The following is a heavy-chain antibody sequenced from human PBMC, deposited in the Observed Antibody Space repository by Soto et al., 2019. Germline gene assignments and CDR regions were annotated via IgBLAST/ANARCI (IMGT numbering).Heavy chain of an antibody. CDR1: GFTVSSNY. V-gene: IGHV3-66*01. J-gene: IGHJ6*03. CDR3: ARAKVGYCSGGSCLYYYYYYYMDV. Sequence: EVQLVESGGGLVQPGGSLRLSCAASGFTVSSNYMSWVRQAPGKGLEWVSVIYSGGSTYYADSVKGRFTISRDNSKNTLYLQMNSLRAEDTAVYYCARAKVGYCSGGSCLYYYYYYYMDVWSKGTTVTVSS. D-gene: IGHD2-15*01. CDR2: IYSGGST.